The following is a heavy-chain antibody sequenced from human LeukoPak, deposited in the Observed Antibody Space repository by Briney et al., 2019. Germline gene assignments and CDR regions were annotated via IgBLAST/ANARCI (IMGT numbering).Heavy chain of an antibody. CDR1: GFIFSNYA. J-gene: IGHJ4*02. Sequence: QPGGSLRLSCAASGFIFSNYAMHWVRQAPGKGLDWVAVISYDGSNEFYADSVKGRFTVSRDNSKNTLYLQMNSLRAEDAAMYYCARHRLTYYYGSGSFDYWGQGTLVTVSS. CDR3: ARHRLTYYYGSGSFDY. D-gene: IGHD3-10*01. V-gene: IGHV3-30-3*01. CDR2: ISYDGSNE.